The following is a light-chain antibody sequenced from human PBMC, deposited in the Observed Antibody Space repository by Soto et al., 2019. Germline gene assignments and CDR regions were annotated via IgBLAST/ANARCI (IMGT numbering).Light chain of an antibody. CDR2: EGS. CDR3: CSYAGSSPVV. V-gene: IGLV2-23*01. CDR1: SSDVGSYNL. J-gene: IGLJ2*01. Sequence: QSALTQPASVSGSPGQSITISCTGTSSDVGSYNLVSWYQQHPGKAPKLMIYEGSKRPSGVSNRFSGFKSGNTASLTISGLHAEDEADYYCCSYAGSSPVVFGGGTQLTVL.